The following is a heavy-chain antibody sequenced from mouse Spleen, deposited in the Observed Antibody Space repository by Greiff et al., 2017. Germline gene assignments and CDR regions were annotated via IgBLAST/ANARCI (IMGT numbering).Heavy chain of an antibody. Sequence: EVQLQQSGPELVKPGASVKISCKASGYTFTDYYMNWVKQSHGKSLEWIGDINPNNGGTSYNQKFKGKATLTVDKSSSTAYMELRSLTSEDSAVYYCARRDYRYDAVYYYAMDYWGQGTSVTVSS. D-gene: IGHD2-14*01. J-gene: IGHJ4*01. CDR2: INPNNGGT. CDR3: ARRDYRYDAVYYYAMDY. V-gene: IGHV1-26*01. CDR1: GYTFTDYY.